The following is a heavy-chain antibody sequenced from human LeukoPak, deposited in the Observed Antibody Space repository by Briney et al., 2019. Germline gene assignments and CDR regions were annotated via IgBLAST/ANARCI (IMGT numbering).Heavy chain of an antibody. J-gene: IGHJ4*02. CDR1: GFTFNNYW. CDR2: INGDGSAT. Sequence: GSLRLSCAASGFTFNNYWMQWVRQTPGKGLVWVSIINGDGSATNYADSVQGRFTISRDNAKNTLYLQMTSLRAEDTALYYCARDRGWRQNDNWGQGTLVTVSS. V-gene: IGHV3-74*01. D-gene: IGHD5-24*01. CDR3: ARDRGWRQNDN.